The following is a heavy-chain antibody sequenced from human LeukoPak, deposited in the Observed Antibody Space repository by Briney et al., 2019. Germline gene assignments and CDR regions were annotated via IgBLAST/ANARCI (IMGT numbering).Heavy chain of an antibody. CDR1: GGSISSGSYS. J-gene: IGHJ4*02. D-gene: IGHD2-21*02. CDR2: IFYSGNI. Sequence: PSQTLSLTCTVSGGSISSGSYSWNWIRQHPGKGLEWIGYIFYSGNIYYNPSLKSRVTISVDTSKNQFSLKLSSVTAADTAVYYCAGKLGVVTAIPHFDYWGQGALVTVSS. V-gene: IGHV4-31*03. CDR3: AGKLGVVTAIPHFDY.